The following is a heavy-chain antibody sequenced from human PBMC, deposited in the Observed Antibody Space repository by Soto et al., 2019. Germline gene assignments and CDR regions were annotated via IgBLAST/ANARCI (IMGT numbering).Heavy chain of an antibody. CDR1: GFTFSSYW. CDR3: ARGLDTAMALIDY. J-gene: IGHJ4*02. CDR2: INSDGSAT. V-gene: IGHV3-74*03. Sequence: EVQLVESGGGLVQPGGSLRLSCAASGFTFSSYWMHWVRQAPGKGLVWVSRINSDGSATTYADSVKGRFTISRDNAKNTLYLQMNSLRAEDTAVYYCARGLDTAMALIDYWGQGTLVTVSS. D-gene: IGHD5-18*01.